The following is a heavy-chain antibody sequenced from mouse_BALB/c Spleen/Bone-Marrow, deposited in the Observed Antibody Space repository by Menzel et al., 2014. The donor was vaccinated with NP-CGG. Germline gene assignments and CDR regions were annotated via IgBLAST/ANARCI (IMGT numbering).Heavy chain of an antibody. CDR3: ARSGGNYVAWFVY. Sequence: VKLMESGAEVVKPGAPVKLSCKASGYTFTRYWMHWVRQRPGRGLEWIGKIDPSDSETHYNHEFKDKATLTVDKSSSTAYIQLSSLTSEDSAVYFCARSGGNYVAWFVYWGQGTLVTVSP. CDR2: IDPSDSET. D-gene: IGHD2-1*01. J-gene: IGHJ3*01. V-gene: IGHV1-69*02. CDR1: GYTFTRYW.